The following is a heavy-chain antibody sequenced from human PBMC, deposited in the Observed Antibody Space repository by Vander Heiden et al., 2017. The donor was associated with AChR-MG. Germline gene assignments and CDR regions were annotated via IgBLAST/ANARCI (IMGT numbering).Heavy chain of an antibody. CDR2: INHSGST. V-gene: IGHV4-34*01. CDR1: GGSFSGYY. Sequence: QVQLQQWGAGLLKPSETLSLTCAVYGGSFSGYYWSWIRQPPGKGLEWIGEINHSGSTNYNPSLKSRVTISVDTSKNQFSLKLSSVTAADTAVYYCARGRYCTGGVCGDYAFDIWGQGTMVTVSS. D-gene: IGHD2-8*02. CDR3: ARGRYCTGGVCGDYAFDI. J-gene: IGHJ3*02.